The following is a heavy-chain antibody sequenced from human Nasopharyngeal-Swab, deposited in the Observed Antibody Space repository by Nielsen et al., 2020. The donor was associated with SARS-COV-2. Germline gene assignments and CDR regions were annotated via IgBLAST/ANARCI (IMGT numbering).Heavy chain of an antibody. CDR1: GYIFTNYY. J-gene: IGHJ4*02. CDR3: ARDAGGFYTKDQPYFDY. Sequence: ASVKVSCKVSGYIFTNYYMHWVRQAPGQGLEWMGIINPTGGSTTYAQKFQGRVIMTRDTSTSTLYMELRGLRSEDTAVYFCARDAGGFYTKDQPYFDYWGQGSLVTVSS. V-gene: IGHV1-46*01. CDR2: INPTGGST. D-gene: IGHD3-10*01.